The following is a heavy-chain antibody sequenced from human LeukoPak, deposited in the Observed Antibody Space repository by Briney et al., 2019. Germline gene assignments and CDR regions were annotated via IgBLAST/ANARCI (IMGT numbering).Heavy chain of an antibody. J-gene: IGHJ5*02. CDR2: ISSSGSTI. D-gene: IGHD3-10*01. Sequence: GGSLRLSCAASGFTFSTYAMSWVRQAPGKGLEWVSYISSSGSTIYYADSVKGRFTISRDNAKNSLSLQMNSLRAEDTAVYYCARSAVRGVTFNWFDPWGQGTLVTVSS. CDR1: GFTFSTYA. CDR3: ARSAVRGVTFNWFDP. V-gene: IGHV3-11*01.